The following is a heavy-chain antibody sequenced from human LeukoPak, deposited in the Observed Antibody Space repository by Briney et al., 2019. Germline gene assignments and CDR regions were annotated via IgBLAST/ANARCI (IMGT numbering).Heavy chain of an antibody. J-gene: IGHJ4*02. Sequence: ASEKVSCKASGYTFTGYYMHWVRQAPGQGLEWMGWINPNSGGTSYAQKFQGRVTMTRDTSISTVYMELSRLRSDDTVVYYCATVFSSGWYHDYWGQGTLVTVSS. CDR2: INPNSGGT. V-gene: IGHV1-2*02. CDR3: ATVFSSGWYHDY. D-gene: IGHD6-19*01. CDR1: GYTFTGYY.